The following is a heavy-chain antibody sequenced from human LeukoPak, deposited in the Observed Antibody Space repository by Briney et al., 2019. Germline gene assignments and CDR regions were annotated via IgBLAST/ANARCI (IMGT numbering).Heavy chain of an antibody. V-gene: IGHV1-69*15. D-gene: IGHD1-26*01. CDR3: ARKLRLGGNWFDP. CDR1: GGTFTSYA. CDR2: IIPISGTT. J-gene: IGHJ5*02. Sequence: GSSVKVSCKTSGGTFTSYAITWVRQAPGQGLEWMGKIIPISGTTNYAQKFQGRVTSTADESTSTAYMELSSLRSGDTALYYCARKLRLGGNWFDPWGQGTLVTVSS.